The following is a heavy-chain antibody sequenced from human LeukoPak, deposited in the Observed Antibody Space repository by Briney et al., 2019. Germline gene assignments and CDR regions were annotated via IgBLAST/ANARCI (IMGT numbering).Heavy chain of an antibody. CDR1: GGTFSSYA. CDR2: IVPIFGTA. Sequence: SVKVSCKASGGTFSSYAISWVRQAPGQGLEWMGGIVPIFGTANYAQKFQGRVTITADESTSTAYMELSSLRSEDTAVYYCARDQYDTWSRRGNFDSWGQGTLVIVSS. V-gene: IGHV1-69*13. J-gene: IGHJ4*02. CDR3: ARDQYDTWSRRGNFDS. D-gene: IGHD3-3*01.